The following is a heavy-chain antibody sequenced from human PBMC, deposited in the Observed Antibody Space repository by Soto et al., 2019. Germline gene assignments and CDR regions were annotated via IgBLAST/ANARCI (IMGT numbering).Heavy chain of an antibody. CDR1: GFTFSSYG. CDR3: AGSGITGTSVREYYYGMDV. D-gene: IGHD1-7*01. V-gene: IGHV3-33*01. J-gene: IGHJ6*02. Sequence: QVQLVESGGGVVQPGRSLRLSCAASGFTFSSYGMHWVRQAPGKGLEWVAVILYDGSNKYYADSVKGRFTISRDNSKNQLYLQMNSLRAEATAVYYCAGSGITGTSVREYYYGMDVWGQGTTVTVSS. CDR2: ILYDGSNK.